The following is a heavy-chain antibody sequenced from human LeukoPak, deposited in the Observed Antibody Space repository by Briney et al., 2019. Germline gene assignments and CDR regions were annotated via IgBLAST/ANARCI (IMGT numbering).Heavy chain of an antibody. CDR3: ARGIIGYYFDY. CDR2: ISAYGNT. V-gene: IGHV1-18*01. CDR1: GYTFTIYG. Sequence: ASVKVSCKTSGYTFTIYGISWVRQAPCQGLEWMGLISAYGNTNYAQNLQGRVTMTTDTSSSTAYMELRSLRSDDTAVYYCARGIIGYYFDYWGQGTLVTVSS. D-gene: IGHD2-15*01. J-gene: IGHJ4*02.